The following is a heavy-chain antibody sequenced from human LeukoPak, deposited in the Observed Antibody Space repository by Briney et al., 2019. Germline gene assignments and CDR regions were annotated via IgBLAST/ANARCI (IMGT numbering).Heavy chain of an antibody. CDR3: ARGTDLYYDFWSGHYSH. Sequence: GGSLRLSCAASGFTFSSYSMNWVRQAPGKGLEWVSSISSSSSYIYYADSVKGRFTISRDNAKNSLYLQMNSLRAEDTAVYYCARGTDLYYDFWSGHYSHWGQGTLVTVSS. V-gene: IGHV3-21*01. CDR1: GFTFSSYS. CDR2: ISSSSSYI. J-gene: IGHJ4*02. D-gene: IGHD3-3*01.